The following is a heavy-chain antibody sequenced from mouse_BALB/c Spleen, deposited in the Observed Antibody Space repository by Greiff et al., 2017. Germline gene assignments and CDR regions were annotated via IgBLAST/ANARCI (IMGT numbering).Heavy chain of an antibody. D-gene: IGHD1-1*01. CDR3: ARPNYYGSSYGWYFDV. CDR2: IRNKANGYTT. J-gene: IGHJ1*01. V-gene: IGHV7-3*02. CDR1: GFTFTDYY. Sequence: EVHLVESGGGLVQPGGSLRLSCATSGFTFTDYYMSWVRQPPGKALEWLGFIRNKANGYTTEYSASVKGRFTISRDNPQSILYLQMNTLRAEDSATYYCARPNYYGSSYGWYFDVWGAGTTVTVSS.